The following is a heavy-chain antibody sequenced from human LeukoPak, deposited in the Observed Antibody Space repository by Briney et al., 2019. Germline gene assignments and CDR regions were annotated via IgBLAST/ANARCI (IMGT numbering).Heavy chain of an antibody. J-gene: IGHJ4*02. D-gene: IGHD3-10*01. CDR2: INPSGGST. CDR3: ARDGGDYGDY. Sequence: GASVKVSCKASGYTFTNCCIHWVRQAPGQGLEWMAIINPSGGSTSYAQKFQGRVTMTRDTSTSTVYMELSSLRSEDTAVYYCARDGGDYGDYWGQGTLVTVSS. CDR1: GYTFTNCC. V-gene: IGHV1-46*01.